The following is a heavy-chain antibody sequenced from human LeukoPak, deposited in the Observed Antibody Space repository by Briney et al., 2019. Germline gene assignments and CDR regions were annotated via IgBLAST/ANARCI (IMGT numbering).Heavy chain of an antibody. CDR2: IYYSGST. D-gene: IGHD6-6*01. J-gene: IGHJ4*02. Sequence: SSETLSLTCTVSGVSISSSSYYWGWIRQPPGKGLEWIGSIYYSGSTYYNPSLKSRVTISVDTSKNQFSLKLSSVTAADTAVYYCASSGIAARQIDYWGQGILVTVSS. V-gene: IGHV4-39*01. CDR1: GVSISSSSYY. CDR3: ASSGIAARQIDY.